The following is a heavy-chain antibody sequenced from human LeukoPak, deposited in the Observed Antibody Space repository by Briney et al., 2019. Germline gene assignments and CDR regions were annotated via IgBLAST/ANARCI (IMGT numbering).Heavy chain of an antibody. CDR2: IWEDGSNK. Sequence: GRSLRLACAASGFTFSSYGMHWVRQAPGDGRGWVAVIWEDGSNKNYADSVKGRFTISRDNSKNTLYLQMNSLRAEDTAVYYCARDPDIVLMVPPPGALLHNWFDPWGQGTLVTVSS. D-gene: IGHD2-8*01. J-gene: IGHJ5*02. CDR1: GFTFSSYG. V-gene: IGHV3-33*01. CDR3: ARDPDIVLMVPPPGALLHNWFDP.